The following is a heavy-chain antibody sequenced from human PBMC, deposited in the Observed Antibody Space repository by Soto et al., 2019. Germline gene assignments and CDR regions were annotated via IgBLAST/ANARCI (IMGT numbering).Heavy chain of an antibody. J-gene: IGHJ3*01. CDR1: GATFSTYI. CDR2: IIPIPDIT. V-gene: IGHV1-69*04. Sequence: SVKVSCKAPGATFSTYIISWVRQAPGQGLEWMGRIIPIPDITNYAQKFQGRVTVTADRSTSTAYMELTSLKSEDTAVYYCARDRITTRGDAFDLWGQGTMVTVSS. D-gene: IGHD3-3*01. CDR3: ARDRITTRGDAFDL.